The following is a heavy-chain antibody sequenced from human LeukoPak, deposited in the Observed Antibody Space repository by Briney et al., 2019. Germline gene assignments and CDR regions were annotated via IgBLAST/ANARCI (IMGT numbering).Heavy chain of an antibody. J-gene: IGHJ4*02. CDR3: AKSSSSWSYYFNY. V-gene: IGHV3-23*01. Sequence: GGSLRLSCAASGFTFSGYAMAWVRQAPGKGLEWVSSITITGSSPSYADSVKGRFTVSRDNSKNTLYLQMNSLRAEDTAVYFCAKSSSSWSYYFNYWGQGTPVTVSS. CDR2: ITITGSSP. D-gene: IGHD6-13*01. CDR1: GFTFSGYA.